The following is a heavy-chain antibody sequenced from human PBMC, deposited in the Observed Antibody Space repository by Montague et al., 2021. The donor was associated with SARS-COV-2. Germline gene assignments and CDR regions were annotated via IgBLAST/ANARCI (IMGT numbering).Heavy chain of an antibody. J-gene: IGHJ4*02. CDR2: ICYSGSA. CDR3: ARQYYDFWCGYYTVFDY. CDR1: GGSISSCSYY. V-gene: IGHV4-39*01. Sequence: SETLSLTCNVSGGSISSCSYYWGWIRQPPGKRLAWIGSICYSGSAYYNPSLKIRVTIYADTSKNQFYLKLSTVPAADTAVYYCARQYYDFWCGYYTVFDYWGQGTLVTVSS. D-gene: IGHD3-3*01.